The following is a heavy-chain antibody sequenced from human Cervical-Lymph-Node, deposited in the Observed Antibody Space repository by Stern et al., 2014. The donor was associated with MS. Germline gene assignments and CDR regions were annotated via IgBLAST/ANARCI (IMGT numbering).Heavy chain of an antibody. CDR1: GSTFTSYG. D-gene: IGHD2-15*01. CDR3: ARGLLGSENAFDI. J-gene: IGHJ3*02. Sequence: QDQMVQSGAAVKKLGASVKVSCKASGSTFTSYGISWVRQAPGKGLEWMGCISAYNGTTNYAQKLQGRVTMTTDTSTSTAYMELRSLRSDDTAVYYCARGLLGSENAFDIWGQGTMVTVSS. V-gene: IGHV1-18*01. CDR2: ISAYNGTT.